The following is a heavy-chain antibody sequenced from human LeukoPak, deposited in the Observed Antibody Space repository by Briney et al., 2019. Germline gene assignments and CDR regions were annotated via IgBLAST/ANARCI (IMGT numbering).Heavy chain of an antibody. Sequence: SETLSLTCTVSGGSISSYYWSWIRQPPGKGLEWIGYIYYSGSTNYNPSLKSQVTISVDTSKNQFSLKLSSVTAADTAVYYCARGEAVAVLDYWGQGTLVTVSS. J-gene: IGHJ4*02. D-gene: IGHD6-19*01. CDR3: ARGEAVAVLDY. CDR1: GGSISSYY. CDR2: IYYSGST. V-gene: IGHV4-59*01.